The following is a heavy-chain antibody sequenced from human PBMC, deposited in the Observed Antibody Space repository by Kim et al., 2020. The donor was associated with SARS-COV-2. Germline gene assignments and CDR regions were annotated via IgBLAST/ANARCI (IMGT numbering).Heavy chain of an antibody. CDR2: ISYDGSNK. CDR3: TRDTLSRLQGLIYSYF. J-gene: IGHJ2*01. V-gene: IGHV3-30-3*01. CDR1: GFTFSSCA. D-gene: IGHD2-15*01. Sequence: GRSLRLSCAASGFTFSSCAMHWVRQAPGKGLEWVAVISYDGSNKYYADAVTVRVTISRDRCKYTLKLQMNIMRAEDTAIDYYTRDTLSRLQGLIYSYF.